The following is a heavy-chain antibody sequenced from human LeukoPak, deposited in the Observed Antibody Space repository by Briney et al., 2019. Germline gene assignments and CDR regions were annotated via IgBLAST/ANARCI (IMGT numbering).Heavy chain of an antibody. CDR2: INWNGGST. J-gene: IGHJ6*03. D-gene: IGHD3-10*01. V-gene: IGHV3-20*04. CDR1: GFTFDDYG. Sequence: PGGSLRLSCAASGFTFDDYGMSWVRQAPGKGLEWVSGINWNGGSTGYADSVKGRFTISRDNSKNTLYLQMNSLRAEDTAVYYCARDRVPAYYYYYMDVWGKGTTVTVSS. CDR3: ARDRVPAYYYYYMDV.